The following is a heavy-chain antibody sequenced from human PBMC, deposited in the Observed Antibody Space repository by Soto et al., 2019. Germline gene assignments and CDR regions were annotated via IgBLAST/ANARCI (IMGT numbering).Heavy chain of an antibody. D-gene: IGHD5-18*01. CDR3: ARHSSDSYDYYYYPGMDV. J-gene: IGHJ6*02. Sequence: KISGEGCENRLTSYWIGWVHKKTGKGLEWMGIIYPGDSDTRYSPSFQGQVTISADKSISTAYLQWSSLKASDTAMYYCARHSSDSYDYYYYPGMDVWGQGTTVTVSS. CDR2: IYPGDSDT. CDR1: ENRLTSYW. V-gene: IGHV5-51*07.